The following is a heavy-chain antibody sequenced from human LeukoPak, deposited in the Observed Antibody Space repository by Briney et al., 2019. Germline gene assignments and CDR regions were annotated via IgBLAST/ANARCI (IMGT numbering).Heavy chain of an antibody. CDR2: IKSNIDGGAT. D-gene: IGHD6-19*01. CDR3: TTGGNVMVAGTRAFDI. Sequence: PGGSLRLSCAASGFTVSSNYMSWVRQAPGKGLEWVGRIKSNIDGGATDYAAPVKGRFTISRDDSKNTLYLQMNSLKTEDTAVYYCTTGGNVMVAGTRAFDIWGQGTMVTVSS. J-gene: IGHJ3*02. V-gene: IGHV3-15*01. CDR1: GFTVSSNY.